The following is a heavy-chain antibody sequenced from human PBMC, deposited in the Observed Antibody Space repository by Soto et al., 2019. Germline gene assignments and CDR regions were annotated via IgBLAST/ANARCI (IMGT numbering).Heavy chain of an antibody. Sequence: EVQLVESGGGLVQPGESLRLSCAASGFTFSSYWMHWFRQAPGKGLVWVSRINSDGSRTNYADSVKGRFTVSRDNAKNTQYLQMNSLRAEDTAVYYCARVLTGSWNWFDPWGQGTLVTVSS. CDR3: ARVLTGSWNWFDP. CDR2: INSDGSRT. J-gene: IGHJ5*02. CDR1: GFTFSSYW. V-gene: IGHV3-74*01. D-gene: IGHD6-13*01.